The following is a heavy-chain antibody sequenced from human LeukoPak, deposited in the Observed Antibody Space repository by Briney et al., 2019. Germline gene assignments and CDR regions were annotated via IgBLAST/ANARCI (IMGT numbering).Heavy chain of an antibody. CDR3: ARSSSRYYYYFDY. V-gene: IGHV4-31*03. D-gene: IGHD3-22*01. CDR2: IYYIGST. J-gene: IGHJ4*02. CDR1: SGSISSGAYY. Sequence: SQTLSLTCTVSSGSISSGAYYWSWIRQHPGMGLEWIGYIYYIGSTYYNPSLKSRVTISVDTSKNQFSLKLSSVTAADTGMYYCARSSSRYYYYFDYWGQGTLVTVSS.